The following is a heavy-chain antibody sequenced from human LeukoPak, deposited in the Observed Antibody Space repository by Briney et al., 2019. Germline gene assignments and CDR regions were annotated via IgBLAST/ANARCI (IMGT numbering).Heavy chain of an antibody. CDR3: ARHRDDDWDY. Sequence: SETLSLTCTVSGGSIRSSSYYWGWIRQPPGKGLEWIGSIYYSGSSSYNPSLKSRVTISVDTSKNQFSLRLSSVTAADTAVYYCARHRDDDWDYWGQGALVTVSS. J-gene: IGHJ4*02. CDR2: IYYSGSS. V-gene: IGHV4-39*01. D-gene: IGHD2-21*01. CDR1: GGSIRSSSYY.